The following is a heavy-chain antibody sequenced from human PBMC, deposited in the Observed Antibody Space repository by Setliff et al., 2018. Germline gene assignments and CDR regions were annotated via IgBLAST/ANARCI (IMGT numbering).Heavy chain of an antibody. CDR2: ISSYNGRT. CDR3: AISTLSICSGGSCPNVFDV. J-gene: IGHJ3*01. D-gene: IGHD2-15*01. CDR1: GHIFNSYG. V-gene: IGHV1-18*01. Sequence: ASVKVSCKASGHIFNSYGISWVRQAPGQGLEWLGWISSYNGRTGYAQRFQDRVSLTTDTSTGAAHMELRSLRSDDTAIYYCAISTLSICSGGSCPNVFDVWGPGTLVT.